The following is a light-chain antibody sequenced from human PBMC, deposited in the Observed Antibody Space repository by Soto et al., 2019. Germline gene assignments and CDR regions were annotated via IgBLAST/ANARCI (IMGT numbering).Light chain of an antibody. J-gene: IGLJ1*01. CDR2: EVT. CDR3: SSYTTSSTV. Sequence: QSVVTQPASVSGSPGQSITISCTATSSDGGGYNDVSWYQQHPGNAPKLMIYEVTYRPSGVSNRFSGSKSCNPASLTISGLQAEDDAEYYCSSYTTSSTVFGTGTKLTVL. CDR1: SSDGGGYND. V-gene: IGLV2-14*01.